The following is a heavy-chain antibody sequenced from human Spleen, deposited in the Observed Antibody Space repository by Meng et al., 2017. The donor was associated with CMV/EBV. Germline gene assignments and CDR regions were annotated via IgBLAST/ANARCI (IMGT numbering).Heavy chain of an antibody. CDR1: GGSISSSSYY. J-gene: IGHJ4*02. V-gene: IGHV4-39*02. Sequence: SETLSLTCTVSGGSISSSSYYWGWIRQAPGKGPEWIGSIFHSGSTYHNPSLESRVIISVDLSQTQFSLELRSVTAADTAVYYCARELITSFGVAFDYWGQGTLVTVSS. D-gene: IGHD3-3*01. CDR3: ARELITSFGVAFDY. CDR2: IFHSGST.